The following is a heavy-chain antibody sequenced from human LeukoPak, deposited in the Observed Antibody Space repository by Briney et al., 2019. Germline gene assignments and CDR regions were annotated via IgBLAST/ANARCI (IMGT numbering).Heavy chain of an antibody. V-gene: IGHV1-3*01. CDR2: INAGNGNT. J-gene: IGHJ4*02. Sequence: GASVKVSCKASGYTFTSYAMHWVRQAPGQRLEWMGWINAGNGNTKYSQKFQGRVTITRDTSASTVYMELSSLRSEDTAVYYCARGLGSGWYGDDYWGQGTLVTVSS. D-gene: IGHD6-19*01. CDR3: ARGLGSGWYGDDY. CDR1: GYTFTSYA.